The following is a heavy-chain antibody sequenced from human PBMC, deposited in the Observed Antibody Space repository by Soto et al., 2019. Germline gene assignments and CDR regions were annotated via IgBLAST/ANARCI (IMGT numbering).Heavy chain of an antibody. CDR1: GGSISSGGYY. Sequence: ASETLSLTCTFSGGSISSGGYYWSWIRQHPGKSLEWVGYIYYSGSTYYNPSLKSRVTISVDTSKNQFSLKLSSVTAADTAVYYCARGRYYDFWSGYSTYYYYYMDVWGKGTTVTVSS. J-gene: IGHJ6*03. V-gene: IGHV4-31*03. CDR3: ARGRYYDFWSGYSTYYYYYMDV. CDR2: IYYSGST. D-gene: IGHD3-3*01.